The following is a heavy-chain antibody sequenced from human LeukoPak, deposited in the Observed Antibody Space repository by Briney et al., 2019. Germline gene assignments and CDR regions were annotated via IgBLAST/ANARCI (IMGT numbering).Heavy chain of an antibody. CDR3: ARDSIGYYYLFDY. Sequence: SETLSLTCTVSGGSISSDSYYWSWIRQPAGKGLEWIGRIYTSGSTNYNPSLKSRVTISVDTSKNQFSLKLSSVTAADTAVYYCARDSIGYYYLFDYWGQGTLVTLSS. CDR1: GGSISSDSYY. D-gene: IGHD3-22*01. J-gene: IGHJ4*02. V-gene: IGHV4-61*02. CDR2: IYTSGST.